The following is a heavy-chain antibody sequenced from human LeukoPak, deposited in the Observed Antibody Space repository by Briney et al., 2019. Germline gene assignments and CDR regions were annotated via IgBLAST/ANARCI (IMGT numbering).Heavy chain of an antibody. CDR3: ATLLVGATIRKDQNWFDP. CDR1: GGSFSGYY. V-gene: IGHV4-34*01. Sequence: PSETLSLTCAVYGGSFSGYYWSWIRQPPGKGLEWIGEINHSGSTNYSPSLKSRVTISVDTSKNQFSLKLSSVTAADTAVYYCATLLVGATIRKDQNWFDPWGQGTLVTVSS. J-gene: IGHJ5*02. CDR2: INHSGST. D-gene: IGHD1-26*01.